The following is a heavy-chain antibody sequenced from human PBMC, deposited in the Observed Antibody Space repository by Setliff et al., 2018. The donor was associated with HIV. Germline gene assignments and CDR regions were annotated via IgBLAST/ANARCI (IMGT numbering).Heavy chain of an antibody. CDR3: MRWGLPYAIDY. J-gene: IGHJ4*02. V-gene: IGHV3-66*01. CDR2: MYDGGTT. D-gene: IGHD2-21*02. Sequence: PGGSLRLSCAVSGFTVSDNYMTWVRQAPGKRLEWVALMYDGGTTHYSGSVKGRFTISRDISKNTLDLQLNSLRVEDTAVYYCMRWGLPYAIDYWGQGMLVTVSS. CDR1: GFTVSDNY.